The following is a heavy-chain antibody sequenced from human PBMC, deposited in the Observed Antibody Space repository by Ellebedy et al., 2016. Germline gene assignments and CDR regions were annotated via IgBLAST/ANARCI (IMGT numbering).Heavy chain of an antibody. CDR3: AREDSSGYSLGDAFDI. D-gene: IGHD3-22*01. V-gene: IGHV1-69*13. Sequence: SVKVSXXASGGTFSSYAISWVRQAPGQGLEWMGGIIPSFGTANYAQKFQGRVTITADESTSTAYMELSSLRSEDTAVYYCAREDSSGYSLGDAFDIWGQGTMVTVSS. CDR2: IIPSFGTA. CDR1: GGTFSSYA. J-gene: IGHJ3*02.